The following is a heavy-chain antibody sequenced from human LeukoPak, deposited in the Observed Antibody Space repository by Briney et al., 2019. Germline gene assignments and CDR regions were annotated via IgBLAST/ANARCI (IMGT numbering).Heavy chain of an antibody. V-gene: IGHV4-59*01. CDR3: ARCSAMVKNDAFDI. Sequence: SETLSLTCTVSGGSISSYYWSWIRQPPGKGLEWIGYIYYSGSTNYNPSLKSRVTISVDTSKNQFSLKLSSVTAADTAVYYCARCSAMVKNDAFDIWGQGTMVTVSS. J-gene: IGHJ3*02. CDR1: GGSISSYY. D-gene: IGHD5-18*01. CDR2: IYYSGST.